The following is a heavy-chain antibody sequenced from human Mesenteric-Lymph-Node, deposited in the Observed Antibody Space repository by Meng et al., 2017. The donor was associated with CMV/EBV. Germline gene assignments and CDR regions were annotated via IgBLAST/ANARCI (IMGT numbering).Heavy chain of an antibody. CDR1: GGSFSGYY. Sequence: ESLKISCAVYGGSFSGYYWSWIRQPPGKGLEWIGEINHSGSTNYNPSLKSRVTISVDTSKNQFSLKLSSVTAADTAVYYCARALWEQLPFGPWGQGTLVTVSS. J-gene: IGHJ5*02. D-gene: IGHD6-6*01. CDR3: ARALWEQLPFGP. V-gene: IGHV4-34*01. CDR2: INHSGST.